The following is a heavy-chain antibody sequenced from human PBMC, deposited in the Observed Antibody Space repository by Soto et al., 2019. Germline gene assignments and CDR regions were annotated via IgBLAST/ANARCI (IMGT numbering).Heavy chain of an antibody. J-gene: IGHJ4*02. CDR2: ISYDGSNK. Sequence: PGGSLRLSCAASGFNFSSYAMHWVRQAPGKGLEWVAVISYDGSNKYYADSVKGRFTISRDNSKNTLYLQINSLRAEDTAVYYCARGPSSLTRFDYWGQGTLVTVSS. D-gene: IGHD2-2*01. CDR1: GFNFSSYA. CDR3: ARGPSSLTRFDY. V-gene: IGHV3-30-3*01.